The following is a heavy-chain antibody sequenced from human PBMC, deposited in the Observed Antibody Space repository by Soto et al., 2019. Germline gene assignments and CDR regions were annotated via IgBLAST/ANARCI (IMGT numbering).Heavy chain of an antibody. J-gene: IGHJ4*02. CDR3: ARDTILDY. CDR2: ISSGSSAI. D-gene: IGHD3-9*01. CDR1: GFIFSDYS. Sequence: GASLKISCAASGFIFSDYSMKWVRQAPGKGLEWVSYISSGSSAIYYADSVKGRFTISGDNAKNSLYLQMNSLRDEDTAVYYCARDTILDYWGQGTLVTVSS. V-gene: IGHV3-48*02.